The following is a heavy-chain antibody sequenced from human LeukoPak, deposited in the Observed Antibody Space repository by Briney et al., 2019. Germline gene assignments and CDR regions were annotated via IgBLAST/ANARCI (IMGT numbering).Heavy chain of an antibody. CDR1: GGSFSGYY. CDR2: INHSGST. D-gene: IGHD1-26*01. CDR3: ARSGVGEYSGSSRVFDY. Sequence: SETLSLTCAVYGGSFSGYYWSWIRQPPGKGLEWIGEINHSGSTNYNPSLKSRVTISVETSKNQFSLKLSSVTAADTAVYYCARSGVGEYSGSSRVFDYWGQGTLVTVSS. J-gene: IGHJ4*02. V-gene: IGHV4-34*01.